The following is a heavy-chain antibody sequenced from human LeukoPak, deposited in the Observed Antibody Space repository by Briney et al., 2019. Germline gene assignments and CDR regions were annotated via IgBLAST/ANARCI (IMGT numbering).Heavy chain of an antibody. V-gene: IGHV4-39*02. CDR1: GDSISTSNSY. J-gene: IGHJ4*02. CDR3: AREVAGTPWIDY. CDR2: IYYSGGT. Sequence: SETLSLTCTVSGDSISTSNSYWGWIRQPPGKGLEWIGSIYYSGGTYYNPSLKSRVTISVDTSKNQFSLKLSSMTAADTAVYYCAREVAGTPWIDYWGQGTLVTVSS. D-gene: IGHD6-19*01.